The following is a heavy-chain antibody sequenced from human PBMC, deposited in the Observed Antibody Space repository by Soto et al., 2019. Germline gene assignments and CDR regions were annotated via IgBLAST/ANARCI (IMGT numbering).Heavy chain of an antibody. CDR1: GGSISSGGYY. CDR2: IYYSGST. J-gene: IGHJ5*02. Sequence: SETLSLTCTVSGGSISSGGYYWSWIRQHPGKGLEWIGYIYYSGSTYYNPSLKSRVTISVDTSKNQFSLKLSSVTAADTAVYYFATAFSSSSWGHLFDPWAQRTLVTVSS. CDR3: ATAFSSSSWGHLFDP. D-gene: IGHD6-6*01. V-gene: IGHV4-31*03.